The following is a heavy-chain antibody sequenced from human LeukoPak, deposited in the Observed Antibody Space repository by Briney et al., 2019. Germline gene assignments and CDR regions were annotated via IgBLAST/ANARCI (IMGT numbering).Heavy chain of an antibody. J-gene: IGHJ4*02. Sequence: GGSLRLSCAASGFTVSTYAMSWVRQAPGKGLEWVSGISGSRGRTYYADSVKGRFTISRDNSTNTLYLQMNRLRAEDTAVYYCAKDQGDYSSGWSIFDYWGQGSLVTVSS. V-gene: IGHV3-23*01. CDR3: AKDQGDYSSGWSIFDY. D-gene: IGHD6-19*01. CDR2: ISGSRGRT. CDR1: GFTVSTYA.